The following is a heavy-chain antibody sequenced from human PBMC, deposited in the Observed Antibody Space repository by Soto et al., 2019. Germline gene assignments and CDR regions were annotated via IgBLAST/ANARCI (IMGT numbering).Heavy chain of an antibody. CDR2: VIPISETT. CDR3: ARALLSHSYDSGGYDSYFHAMDV. D-gene: IGHD3-22*01. V-gene: IGHV1-69*06. CDR1: GGTFSSLD. J-gene: IGHJ6*02. Sequence: SVKVSCKASGGTFSSLDINWVRQAPGQGLEWMGGVIPISETTNYAQIFQGRVSIVADISTSTAYMELSRLRSEDTAVYYCARALLSHSYDSGGYDSYFHAMDVWGQGTPVTVSS.